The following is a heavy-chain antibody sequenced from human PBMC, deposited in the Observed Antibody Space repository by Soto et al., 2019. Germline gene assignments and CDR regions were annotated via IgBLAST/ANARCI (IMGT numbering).Heavy chain of an antibody. Sequence: SVKVSCKASGGTFSSYAISWVRQAPGQGLEWMGGIIPIFGTASYAQKFQGRVTITADESTSTAYMELSSLRSEDTAVYYCASLIGYCSSTSCLTDDDAFDIWGQGTMVTVSS. D-gene: IGHD2-2*01. V-gene: IGHV1-69*13. J-gene: IGHJ3*02. CDR3: ASLIGYCSSTSCLTDDDAFDI. CDR2: IIPIFGTA. CDR1: GGTFSSYA.